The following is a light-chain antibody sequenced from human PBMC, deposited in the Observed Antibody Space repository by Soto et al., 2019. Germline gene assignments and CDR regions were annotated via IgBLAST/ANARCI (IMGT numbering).Light chain of an antibody. CDR1: SSDVGGYNY. V-gene: IGLV2-14*01. CDR2: EVS. J-gene: IGLJ2*01. CDR3: SSYTSSSTLVV. Sequence: QSALTQPASVSGSPGQSITISCTGTSSDVGGYNYVSWYQHHPGKAPKLMIYEVSNRPSRVSNRFSGSKSGNTASLTISGLQAEDDADYYCSSYTSSSTLVVFGGGTKLTVL.